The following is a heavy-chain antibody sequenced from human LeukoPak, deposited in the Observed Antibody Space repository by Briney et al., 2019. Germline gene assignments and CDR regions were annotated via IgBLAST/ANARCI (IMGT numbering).Heavy chain of an antibody. D-gene: IGHD4-17*01. CDR3: ARVPLSSWYVTTVTDYFDY. CDR1: GGSISSGSYY. V-gene: IGHV4-61*02. CDR2: IYISGST. J-gene: IGHJ4*02. Sequence: SQTLSLTCTVSGGSISSGSYYWSWIRQPAGKGLEWIGRIYISGSTNYNPSLKSRVTISVDTSKNHFSLKLSSVAAADTAVYYCARVPLSSWYVTTVTDYFDYWGQGTLVTVSS.